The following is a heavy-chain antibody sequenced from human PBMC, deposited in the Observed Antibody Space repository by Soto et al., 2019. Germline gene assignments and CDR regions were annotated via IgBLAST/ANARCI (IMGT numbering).Heavy chain of an antibody. J-gene: IGHJ4*02. V-gene: IGHV3-30-3*01. CDR2: ISYDGSNK. Sequence: QVQLVESGGGVVQPGRSLRLSCAASGLTFSSYAMHWVRQAPGKGLEWVAVISYDGSNKYYADSVKGRFTISRDNSKNTLYLQMNSLRAEDTAVYYCAGEGDAYWGQGTLVPVSA. CDR1: GLTFSSYA. D-gene: IGHD1-26*01. CDR3: AGEGDAY.